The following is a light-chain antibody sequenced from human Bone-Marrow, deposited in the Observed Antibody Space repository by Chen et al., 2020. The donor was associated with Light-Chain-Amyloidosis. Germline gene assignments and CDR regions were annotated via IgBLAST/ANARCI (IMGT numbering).Light chain of an antibody. J-gene: IGKJ5*01. CDR1: QSVSSSY. Sequence: EIVFTQSPGTLSLSPGARATLSCRASQSVSSSYLAWYQQKPGQAPRLLIYGASSRATGIPDRFSGSGSGTDFTLTISRLEPEDFAVYYCQQYGSSPPSITFGQGTRLEIK. V-gene: IGKV3-20*01. CDR2: GAS. CDR3: QQYGSSPPSIT.